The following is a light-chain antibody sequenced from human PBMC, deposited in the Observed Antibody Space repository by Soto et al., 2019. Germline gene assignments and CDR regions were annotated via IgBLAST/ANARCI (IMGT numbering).Light chain of an antibody. CDR2: END. CDR3: GTWDSSLSADI. Sequence: QSVLTQPPSVSAAPGKKVTISCSGSSSNIGITSVSWYQHLPEAAPKLLTYENDQRPSGIPDRFSGSKSGTSATLGITGLQTGDEADYYCGTWDSSLSADIFGTGTKLTVL. J-gene: IGLJ1*01. CDR1: SSNIGITS. V-gene: IGLV1-51*02.